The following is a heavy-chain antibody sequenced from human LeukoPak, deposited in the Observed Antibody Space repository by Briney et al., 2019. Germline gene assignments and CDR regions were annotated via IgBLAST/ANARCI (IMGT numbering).Heavy chain of an antibody. CDR3: ARDNGHDYGDYEWAY. CDR1: GYTFANYA. Sequence: ASVKVSCKASGYTFANYAIHWVRQAPGQRLEWMGWINAGNGNTKYSQEFQGRVTITRDTFARTVYMELSSLRSEDMAVYYCARDNGHDYGDYEWAYWGQGTLVTVSS. CDR2: INAGNGNT. J-gene: IGHJ4*02. V-gene: IGHV1-3*03. D-gene: IGHD4-17*01.